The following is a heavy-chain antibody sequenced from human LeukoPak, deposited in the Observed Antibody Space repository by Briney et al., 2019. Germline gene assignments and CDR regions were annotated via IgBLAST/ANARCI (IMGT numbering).Heavy chain of an antibody. CDR2: MNPNSGNT. V-gene: IGHV1-8*01. Sequence: ASVNVSCKASGYTFTSYDINWVRQATGQGLEWMGRMNPNSGNTGYAQKFQGRVTMTRNTSISTAYMELSSLRSEDTAVYYCARVVRRYDSSGYPSDAFDIWGQGTMVTVSS. D-gene: IGHD3-22*01. CDR1: GYTFTSYD. J-gene: IGHJ3*02. CDR3: ARVVRRYDSSGYPSDAFDI.